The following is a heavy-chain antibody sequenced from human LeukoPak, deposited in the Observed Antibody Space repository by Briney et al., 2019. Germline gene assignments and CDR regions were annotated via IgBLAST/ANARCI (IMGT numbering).Heavy chain of an antibody. J-gene: IGHJ4*02. CDR2: IYHSGST. Sequence: SQTLSLTCAVSGGSISSGGYSWSWIRQPPGKGLEWIGYIYHSGSTYYNPSLKSRVTISVDTSKNQFSLKLSSVTAADTAVYYCASLYGSGSYPDYWGQGTLVTVSS. V-gene: IGHV4-30-2*01. D-gene: IGHD3-10*01. CDR1: GGSISSGGYS. CDR3: ASLYGSGSYPDY.